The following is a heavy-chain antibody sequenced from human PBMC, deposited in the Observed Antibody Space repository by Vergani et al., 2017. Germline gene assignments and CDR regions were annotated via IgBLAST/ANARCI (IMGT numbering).Heavy chain of an antibody. D-gene: IGHD3-9*01. J-gene: IGHJ4*02. Sequence: QVQLVQSGAEVKKPGASVKVSCKVSGYTLTELSMHWVRQAPGKGLEWMGWIIPIFGTANYAQKFQGRVTITADESTSTAYMELSSLRSEDTAVYYCATAIGYDILGNFDYWGQGTLVTVSS. CDR3: ATAIGYDILGNFDY. CDR2: IIPIFGTA. CDR1: GYTLTELS. V-gene: IGHV1-69*13.